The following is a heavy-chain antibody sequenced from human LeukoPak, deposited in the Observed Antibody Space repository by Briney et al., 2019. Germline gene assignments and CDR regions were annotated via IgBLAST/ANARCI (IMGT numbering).Heavy chain of an antibody. CDR1: GFTFRSYG. Sequence: GGSLRLSCGGSGFTFRSYGMHWVRQAPGKGLEWVAVISDGATHTYYADSVKGRFTISRDNYRDTLYLQMNSLRVEDTALYYCAKEGTLGTMSQWAFDIWGQGTMVTVSS. D-gene: IGHD3-10*02. V-gene: IGHV3-30*18. CDR2: ISDGATHT. J-gene: IGHJ3*02. CDR3: AKEGTLGTMSQWAFDI.